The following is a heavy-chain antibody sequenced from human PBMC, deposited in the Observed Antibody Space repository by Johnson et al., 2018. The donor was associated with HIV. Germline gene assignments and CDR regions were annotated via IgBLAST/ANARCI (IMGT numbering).Heavy chain of an antibody. Sequence: QVQLVESGGGLVKPGGSLRLSCVASGFTFSDYYMSWVRQAPGKGLEWVSYISNSGRTIYSAEAVQGRFTISRDNSKNTLYLQMNSLRAEDTAVYYCAKNSAAFDIWGQGTMVTVSS. CDR1: GFTFSDYY. D-gene: IGHD2/OR15-2a*01. J-gene: IGHJ3*02. CDR3: AKNSAAFDI. CDR2: ISNSGRTI. V-gene: IGHV3-11*04.